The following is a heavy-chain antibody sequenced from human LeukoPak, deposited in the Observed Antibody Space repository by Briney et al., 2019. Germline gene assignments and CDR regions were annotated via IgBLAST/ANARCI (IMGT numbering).Heavy chain of an antibody. D-gene: IGHD6-13*01. J-gene: IGHJ5*02. V-gene: IGHV3-23*01. CDR1: GFTLSTYA. CDR3: AKPPRSAADNWFDP. Sequence: GGSLRLSCAASGFTLSTYAMNWVRQAPGKGLEWVPGISAGGGSTYYADSVKGRFTISRDNSKNTLYLQMNSLTVEDTAVYYCAKPPRSAADNWFDPWGQGTLVTVSS. CDR2: ISAGGGST.